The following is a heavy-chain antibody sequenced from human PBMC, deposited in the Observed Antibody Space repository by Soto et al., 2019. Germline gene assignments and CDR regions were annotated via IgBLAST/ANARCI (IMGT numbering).Heavy chain of an antibody. CDR1: GGSISSSSYY. Sequence: QLQLQESGPGLVKPSETLSLTCTVSGGSISSSSYYWGWIRQPPGKGLEWIGSIYYSGSTYYNPFLKSRVTISVDTSKNQFSLKLSSVTAADTAVYYCARHLRAGEGWFDPWGQGTLVTVSS. V-gene: IGHV4-39*01. J-gene: IGHJ5*02. CDR3: ARHLRAGEGWFDP. CDR2: IYYSGST.